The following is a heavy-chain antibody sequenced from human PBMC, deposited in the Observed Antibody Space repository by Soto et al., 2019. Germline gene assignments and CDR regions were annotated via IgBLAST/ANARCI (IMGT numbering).Heavy chain of an antibody. CDR2: IYYSGST. V-gene: IGHV4-31*03. Sequence: SETLSLTCTFSGCSISSGGYYWSWIRQHPGKGLEWIGYIYYSGSTYYNPSLKSRVTISVDTSKNQFSLKLSSVTAADTAVYYCARATGWIAVAATIEYYYMDVWGKGTTVTVSS. D-gene: IGHD6-19*01. CDR1: GCSISSGGYY. CDR3: ARATGWIAVAATIEYYYMDV. J-gene: IGHJ6*03.